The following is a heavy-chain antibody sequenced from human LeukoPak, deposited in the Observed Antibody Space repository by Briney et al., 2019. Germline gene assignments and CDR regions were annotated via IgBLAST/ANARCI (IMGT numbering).Heavy chain of an antibody. V-gene: IGHV3-30*02. CDR3: ARGIAARSWFDP. CDR1: GFTFSSYG. D-gene: IGHD6-6*01. Sequence: GGSLRLSCAASGFTFSSYGMHWVRQAPGKGLEWVAFIRHDGSNKYYADSVKGRFTISRDNAKNSLYLQMNSLRAEDTAVYYCARGIAARSWFDPWGQGTLVTVSS. J-gene: IGHJ5*02. CDR2: IRHDGSNK.